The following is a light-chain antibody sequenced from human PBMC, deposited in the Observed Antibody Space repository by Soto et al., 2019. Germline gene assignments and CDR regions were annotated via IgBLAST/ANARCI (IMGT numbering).Light chain of an antibody. Sequence: EIVLTQSPGTLSLSPGARDPLSCRARQSVRSDYLAWSQQKPGQAPRLHIYGASTRATGIPDRFTGSGSGTDFTLTISRLEPEDFAVYYCQQYGSSPRTFGQGTKVDIK. CDR2: GAS. J-gene: IGKJ1*01. CDR1: QSVRSDY. V-gene: IGKV3-20*01. CDR3: QQYGSSPRT.